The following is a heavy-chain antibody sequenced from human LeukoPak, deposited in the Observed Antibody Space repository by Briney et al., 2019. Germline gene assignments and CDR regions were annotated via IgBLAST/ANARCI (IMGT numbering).Heavy chain of an antibody. CDR1: GFTFSSYA. Sequence: PGGSLRLSCAASGFTFSSYAMNWVRQAPGKGLEWVSISGSGGDTYYADSVKGRFTISRDNSKNTLYLQMNSLRAEDTAVYYCARGNSRGDYYYLDVWGKGTTVTVSS. J-gene: IGHJ6*03. CDR3: ARGNSRGDYYYLDV. D-gene: IGHD4-11*01. CDR2: SGSGGDT. V-gene: IGHV3-23*01.